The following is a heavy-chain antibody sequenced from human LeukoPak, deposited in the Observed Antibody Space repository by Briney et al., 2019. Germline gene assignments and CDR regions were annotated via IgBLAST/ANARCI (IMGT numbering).Heavy chain of an antibody. Sequence: ASVKVSCKASGYTFTSYYIHWVRQAPGQGLEWMGIINPSGGSTSYAQKFQGRVTMTRDMSTSTLYMELSSLRSEDTAVYYCAREPRPTSGPKIIAVAGMVGFDYWGQGTLVTVSS. D-gene: IGHD6-19*01. CDR2: INPSGGST. CDR1: GYTFTSYY. J-gene: IGHJ4*02. V-gene: IGHV1-46*01. CDR3: AREPRPTSGPKIIAVAGMVGFDY.